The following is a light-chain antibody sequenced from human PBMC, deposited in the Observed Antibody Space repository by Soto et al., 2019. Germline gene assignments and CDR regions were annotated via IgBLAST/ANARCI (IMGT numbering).Light chain of an antibody. CDR3: SSYAGNNNVV. CDR1: SSDVGDYKF. J-gene: IGLJ2*01. V-gene: IGLV2-8*01. CDR2: EVS. Sequence: QSALTQPPSASGSPGQSVTISCTGTSSDVGDYKFVSWYQQHPGKAPKLMIYEVSRRPSGVPDRFSGSKSGNTASLTVSGLQGEDEEESYFSSYAGNNNVVFGGGTKLTVL.